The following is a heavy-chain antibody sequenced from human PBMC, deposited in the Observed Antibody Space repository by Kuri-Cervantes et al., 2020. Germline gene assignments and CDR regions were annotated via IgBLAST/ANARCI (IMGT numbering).Heavy chain of an antibody. CDR1: XFTFSSYS. J-gene: IGHJ6*02. CDR3: AKDGGGPGYHYGMDV. D-gene: IGHD3-10*01. V-gene: IGHV3-21*01. Sequence: GESLKXXXAAXXFTFSSYSMXWVRQTXGKGXEWXXXISXXSSYXYYADSVKGRFTXXRDNAXXXLYLQMTSLRAEXXXVYYCAKDGGGPGYHYGMDVWGQGTTVTVSS. CDR2: ISXXSSYX.